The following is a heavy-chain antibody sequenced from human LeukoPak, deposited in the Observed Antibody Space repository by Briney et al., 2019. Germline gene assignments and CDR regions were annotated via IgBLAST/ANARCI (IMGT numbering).Heavy chain of an antibody. CDR2: ISSSGSTI. CDR1: GFTFSSYA. V-gene: IGHV3-48*04. Sequence: GGSLRLSCAASGFTFSSYAMSWVRQAPGKGLEWVSYISSSGSTIYYADSVKGRFTISRDNAKNSLYLQMNSLRAEDTALYYCARGAPNYYYYYYYMDVWGKGTTVTVSS. D-gene: IGHD4/OR15-4a*01. J-gene: IGHJ6*03. CDR3: ARGAPNYYYYYYYMDV.